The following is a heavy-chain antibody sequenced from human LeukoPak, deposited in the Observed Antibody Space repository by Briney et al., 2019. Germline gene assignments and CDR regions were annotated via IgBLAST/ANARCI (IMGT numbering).Heavy chain of an antibody. CDR2: INRNGGST. V-gene: IGHV3-20*04. J-gene: IGHJ5*02. CDR3: AKVEYSSSSGWFDP. D-gene: IGHD6-6*01. CDR1: GFTFDDYG. Sequence: GGSLRLSCEGSGFTFDDYGMSWVRQPPGKGLEWVSGINRNGGSTDYADSVKGRFTISRDNSKNTLYLQMNSLRAEDTAVYYCAKVEYSSSSGWFDPWGQGTLVTVSS.